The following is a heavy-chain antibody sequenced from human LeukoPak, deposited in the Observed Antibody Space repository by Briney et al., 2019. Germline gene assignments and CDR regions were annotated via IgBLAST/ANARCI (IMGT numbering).Heavy chain of an antibody. D-gene: IGHD3-16*02. CDR3: ARHRTASDY. J-gene: IGHJ4*02. CDR2: ISPSGDIT. CDR1: GFTFSNHG. V-gene: IGHV3-23*01. Sequence: GGSLRLSCAASGFTFSNHGMNWVRQAPGKGLEWVSGISPSGDITYYADSVKGRFTISRDNAKNSLSLQMNSLRAEDTAVYYCARHRTASDYWGQGTLVTVSS.